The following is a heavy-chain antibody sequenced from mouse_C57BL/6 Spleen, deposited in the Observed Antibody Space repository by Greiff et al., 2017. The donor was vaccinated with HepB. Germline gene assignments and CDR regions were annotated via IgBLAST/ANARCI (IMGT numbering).Heavy chain of an antibody. J-gene: IGHJ3*01. CDR1: GYSITSGYD. CDR3: ARAGDYDNAWFAY. CDR2: ISYSGST. Sequence: DVQLQESGPGMVKPSQSLSLTCTVTGYSITSGYDWHWIRHFPGNKLEWMGYISYSGSTNYNPSLKSRISITHDTSKNHFFLKLNSVTTEDTATYYCARAGDYDNAWFAYWGQGTLVTVSA. D-gene: IGHD2-4*01. V-gene: IGHV3-1*01.